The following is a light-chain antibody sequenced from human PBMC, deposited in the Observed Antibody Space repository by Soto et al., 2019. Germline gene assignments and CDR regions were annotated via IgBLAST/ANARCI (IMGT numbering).Light chain of an antibody. CDR3: QQYDDWPPWT. V-gene: IGKV3-15*01. Sequence: ERVMTQSPATLSVSPGERATLSCRASQSVSSNLAWYQQKPGQAPRLLIYGASTRATGIPARFSGSGSGTDVTLTISSLQSEDFAVYYCQQYDDWPPWTFGQGTKVDIK. J-gene: IGKJ1*01. CDR1: QSVSSN. CDR2: GAS.